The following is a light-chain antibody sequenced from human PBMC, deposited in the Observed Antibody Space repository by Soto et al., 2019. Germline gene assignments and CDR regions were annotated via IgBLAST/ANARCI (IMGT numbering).Light chain of an antibody. CDR3: QSYDSSLNGVV. CDR1: SSNIGAGYD. J-gene: IGLJ2*01. Sequence: QSVLTQPPSVSGAPGQRVTISCTGCSSNIGAGYDVHWYQQLPGTAPKLLIYGNSNRPSGVPDRFSGSKSGTSASLAITGLQAEDEADYYCQSYDSSLNGVVFGGGTKLTVL. CDR2: GNS. V-gene: IGLV1-40*01.